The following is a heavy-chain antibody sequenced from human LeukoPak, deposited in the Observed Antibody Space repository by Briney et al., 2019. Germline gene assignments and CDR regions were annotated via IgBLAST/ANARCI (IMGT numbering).Heavy chain of an antibody. CDR1: GFTFRSYA. CDR3: ARGSGYSYADDY. J-gene: IGHJ4*02. Sequence: GGSLRLSCAASGFTFRSYAMQWVRQAPGKGLEWVSYITYNSGTIFYADSVKGRFTISRDNAKDSLYLQMSSLRDEDTAVYYCARGSGYSYADDYWGQGTLVTVSS. V-gene: IGHV3-48*02. CDR2: ITYNSGTI. D-gene: IGHD5-18*01.